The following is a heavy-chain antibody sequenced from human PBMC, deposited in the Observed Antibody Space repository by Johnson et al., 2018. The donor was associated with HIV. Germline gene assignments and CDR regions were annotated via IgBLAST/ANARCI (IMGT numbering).Heavy chain of an antibody. V-gene: IGHV3-15*01. CDR3: ATVGGSSSGWYV. J-gene: IGHJ3*01. Sequence: VQLVESGGGLVQPGGSLTLSCAGSGFTFSNAWMNWVRQAPGKGLEWVGRIKSKSDGGTTNYAAPVKGRFTISRDDSKNTLYLQMNSLKIEDTAVYYCATVGGSSSGWYVWGQGTMVTVSS. CDR2: IKSKSDGGTT. CDR1: GFTFSNAW. D-gene: IGHD6-19*01.